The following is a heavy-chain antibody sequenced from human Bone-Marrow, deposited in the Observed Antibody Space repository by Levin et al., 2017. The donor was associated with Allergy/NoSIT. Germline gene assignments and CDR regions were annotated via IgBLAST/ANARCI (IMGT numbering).Heavy chain of an antibody. D-gene: IGHD1-26*01. CDR3: ARLGVGASFDY. J-gene: IGHJ4*02. CDR1: GFSFSSDE. Sequence: AGGSLRLSCAASGFSFSSDEMTWFRQAPGTGLEWVSYISGPSTTIYYADSVKGRFTISRDNAKRAVYLQMNSLRVEDTAIYYCARLGVGASFDYWGQGVPVTVSS. CDR2: ISGPSTTI. V-gene: IGHV3-48*03.